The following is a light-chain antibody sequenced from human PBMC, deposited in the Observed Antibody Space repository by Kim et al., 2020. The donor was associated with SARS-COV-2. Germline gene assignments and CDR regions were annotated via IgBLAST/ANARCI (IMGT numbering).Light chain of an antibody. V-gene: IGKV1-39*01. CDR1: QSLRTY. Sequence: SSSVGDRIPITCRASQSLRTYLNWYQQKPGKAPKLLISGASTLQSGVPSRFSCSGSGTDFTFTISSLPLGDFSTYYCQQTYRPPPTFGLGTKLEI. J-gene: IGKJ2*01. CDR2: GAS. CDR3: QQTYRPPPT.